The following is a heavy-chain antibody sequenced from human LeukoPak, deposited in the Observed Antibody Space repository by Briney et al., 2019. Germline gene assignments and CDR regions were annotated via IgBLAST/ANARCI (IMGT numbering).Heavy chain of an antibody. CDR1: GFTFSTYS. V-gene: IGHV3-48*01. Sequence: GGSLRLSCAASGFTFSTYSMNWVRQTPGKGLEWVSYISSSSSSTMYYADSVKGRFTISRDNAKNTLYLQMNSLRAEDTAIYYCARDYCSSTSCYLAGVDYWGQGTLVTVSS. D-gene: IGHD2-2*01. CDR3: ARDYCSSTSCYLAGVDY. J-gene: IGHJ4*02. CDR2: ISSSSSSTM.